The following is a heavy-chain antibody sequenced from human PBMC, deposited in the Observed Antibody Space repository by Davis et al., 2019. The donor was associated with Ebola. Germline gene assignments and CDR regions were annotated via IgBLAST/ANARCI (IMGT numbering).Heavy chain of an antibody. CDR1: GYTFTSYG. CDR3: ARGFLSGSYPPSSAGAFDI. J-gene: IGHJ3*02. CDR2: ISAYNGNT. Sequence: ASVKVSCKASGYTFTSYGISWVRQAPGQGLEWMGWISAYNGNTNYAQKLQGRVTMTTDTSTSTAYMELRSLRSDDTAVYYCARGFLSGSYPPSSAGAFDIWGQGTMVTVSS. D-gene: IGHD1-26*01. V-gene: IGHV1-18*01.